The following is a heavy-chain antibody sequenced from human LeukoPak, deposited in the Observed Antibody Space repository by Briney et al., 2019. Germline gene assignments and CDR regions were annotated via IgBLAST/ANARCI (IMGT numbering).Heavy chain of an antibody. J-gene: IGHJ4*02. V-gene: IGHV3-23*01. D-gene: IGHD2-15*01. Sequence: GGSLRLSCAASAFIFTSYSMSWVRQAAGKGLEWVAGISGSGGSTYYAASVKGRFTISKDNSDTLYLQMNSLSAEDAAVYYCAKDSAACGYCGGGSCSLCGFYYWGQGTL. CDR2: ISGSGGST. CDR1: AFIFTSYS. CDR3: AKDSAACGYCGGGSCSLCGFYY.